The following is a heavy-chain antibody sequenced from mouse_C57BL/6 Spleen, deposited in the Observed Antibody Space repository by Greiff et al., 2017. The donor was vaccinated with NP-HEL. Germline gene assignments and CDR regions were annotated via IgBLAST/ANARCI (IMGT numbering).Heavy chain of an antibody. CDR3: ARGDLTGTGYFDV. J-gene: IGHJ1*03. CDR2: IYPRSGNT. Sequence: QVQLQQSGAELARPGASVKLSCKASGYTFTSYGISWVKQRTGQGLEWIGEIYPRSGNTYYNEKFKGKATLTADKSSSTAYMELRSLTSEDSAVYFCARGDLTGTGYFDVWGTGTTVTVSS. V-gene: IGHV1-81*01. D-gene: IGHD4-1*01. CDR1: GYTFTSYG.